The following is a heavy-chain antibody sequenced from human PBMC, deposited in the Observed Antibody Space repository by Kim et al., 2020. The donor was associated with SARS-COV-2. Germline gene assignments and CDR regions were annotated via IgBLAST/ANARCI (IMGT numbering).Heavy chain of an antibody. Sequence: GGSLRLSCAASGFTFSSYAMSWVRQAPGKGLEWVSAISGSGGSTYYADSVKGRFTFSRDNSKNTLYLQMNSLRAEDTAVYYCEKDRATTVVTTPFDYWGQGTQVTVSS. V-gene: IGHV3-23*01. CDR1: GFTFSSYA. J-gene: IGHJ4*02. CDR2: ISGSGGST. D-gene: IGHD4-17*01. CDR3: EKDRATTVVTTPFDY.